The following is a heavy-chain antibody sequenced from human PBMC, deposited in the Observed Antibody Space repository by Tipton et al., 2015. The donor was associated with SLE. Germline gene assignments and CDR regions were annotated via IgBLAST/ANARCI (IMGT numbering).Heavy chain of an antibody. D-gene: IGHD4-17*01. Sequence: SLRLSCAASGFTFSDYYMSWIRQAPGKGLEWVSYISSSGSTIYYADSVKGRFTISRDNAKNSLYLQMNSLRAEDTALYHCARDAGATVTPYYFDYWGQGTLVTVSS. CDR1: GFTFSDYY. CDR3: ARDAGATVTPYYFDY. V-gene: IGHV3-11*01. J-gene: IGHJ4*02. CDR2: ISSSGSTI.